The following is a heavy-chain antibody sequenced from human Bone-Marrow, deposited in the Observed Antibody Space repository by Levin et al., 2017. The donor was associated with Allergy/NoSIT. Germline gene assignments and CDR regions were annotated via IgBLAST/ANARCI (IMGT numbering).Heavy chain of an antibody. CDR2: ISWNSGGI. CDR1: GFTFDDYA. V-gene: IGHV3-9*01. CDR3: AKDIPGWCPNCTNGVCQKDYYYYGMDV. Sequence: PGGSLRLSCAASGFTFDDYAMHWVRQAPGKGLEWVSGISWNSGGIGYADSVKGRFTISRDNAKNSLYLQMNSLRAEDTALYYCAKDIPGWCPNCTNGVCQKDYYYYGMDVWGQGTTVTVSS. J-gene: IGHJ6*02. D-gene: IGHD2-8*01.